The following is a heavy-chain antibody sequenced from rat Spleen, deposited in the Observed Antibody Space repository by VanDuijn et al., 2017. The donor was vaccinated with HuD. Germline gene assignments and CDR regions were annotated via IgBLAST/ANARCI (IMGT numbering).Heavy chain of an antibody. Sequence: EVQLVESGGGLVQPGGSLQVSCAASGFIFNNYDMAWVRQAPTKGLEWVASISTSGDTTYYRDSVKGRFTVSRDNAKSTLYLQMDSLRSEDTATYYCARHPDYSNYFDYWGQGVMVTVSS. D-gene: IGHD1-1*01. CDR3: ARHPDYSNYFDY. V-gene: IGHV5-25*01. CDR2: ISTSGDTT. J-gene: IGHJ2*01. CDR1: GFIFNNYD.